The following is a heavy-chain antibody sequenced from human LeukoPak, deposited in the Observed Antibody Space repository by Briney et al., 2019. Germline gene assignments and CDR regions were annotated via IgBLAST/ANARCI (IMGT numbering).Heavy chain of an antibody. CDR3: AGGQGDLRLGELSSYYFDY. D-gene: IGHD3-16*02. CDR2: INHSGST. V-gene: IGHV4-34*01. Sequence: SETLSLTCAVYGGSFSGYYWSWIRQPPGKGLEWIGEINHSGSTNYNPSLKSRVTISVDTSKNQFSLKLSSVIAADTAVYYCAGGQGDLRLGELSSYYFDYWGQGTLVTVSS. J-gene: IGHJ4*02. CDR1: GGSFSGYY.